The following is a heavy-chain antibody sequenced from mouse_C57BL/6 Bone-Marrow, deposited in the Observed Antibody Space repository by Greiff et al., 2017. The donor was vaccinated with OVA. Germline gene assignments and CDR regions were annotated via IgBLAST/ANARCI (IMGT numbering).Heavy chain of an antibody. Sequence: QVQLQQSGAELVRPGTSVKVSCKASGYAFTNYLIEWVKQRPGQGLEWIGVINPGSGGTNYNEKFKGKATLTADKSSSTAYMQLSSLTSEDSAVYCCARWWYLDAWGTETTVTVPS. CDR1: GYAFTNYL. J-gene: IGHJ1*03. CDR2: INPGSGGT. V-gene: IGHV1-54*01. CDR3: ARWWYLDA.